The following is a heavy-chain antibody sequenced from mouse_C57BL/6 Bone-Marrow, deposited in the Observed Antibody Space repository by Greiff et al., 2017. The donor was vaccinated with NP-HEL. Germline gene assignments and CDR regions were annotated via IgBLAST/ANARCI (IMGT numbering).Heavy chain of an antibody. CDR2: INPSSGYT. D-gene: IGHD2-1*01. CDR1: GYTFTSYW. V-gene: IGHV1-7*01. Sequence: QVQLKESGAELAKPGASVKLSCKASGYTFTSYWMHWVKQRPGQGLEWIGYINPSSGYTKYNQKFKDKATLTADKSSSTAYMQLSSLTYEDSAVYYCARSGDLIYYGNPWFAYWGQGTLVTVSA. J-gene: IGHJ3*01. CDR3: ARSGDLIYYGNPWFAY.